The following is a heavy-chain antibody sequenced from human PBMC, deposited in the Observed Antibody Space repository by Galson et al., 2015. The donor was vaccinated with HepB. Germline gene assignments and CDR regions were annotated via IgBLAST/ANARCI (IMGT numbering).Heavy chain of an antibody. V-gene: IGHV3-53*01. CDR3: ARDHFDYSNAIYYFDS. D-gene: IGHD4-11*01. Sequence: SLRLSCAASGFTVSGSYMSWVRQAPGKGLEWVSVFHSAGDSDYADSVKGRFTISRDNSKTTLYPQMNSLRAEDTAVYFCARDHFDYSNAIYYFDSWGQGTLVTVSS. J-gene: IGHJ4*02. CDR1: GFTVSGSY. CDR2: FHSAGDS.